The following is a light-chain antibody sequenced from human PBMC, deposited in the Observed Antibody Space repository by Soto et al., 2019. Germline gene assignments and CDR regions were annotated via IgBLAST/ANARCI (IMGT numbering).Light chain of an antibody. Sequence: IQLTPPASSLSASAGDIVIITCRPSQGISSYLAWYQQKPGKAPKLLISAASTLQSEVPSRFSGSASGTDFTLTICSLQPEDFATYYCQQLNNYPITFGQGTRLEIK. CDR1: QGISSY. CDR3: QQLNNYPIT. CDR2: AAS. J-gene: IGKJ5*01. V-gene: IGKV1-9*01.